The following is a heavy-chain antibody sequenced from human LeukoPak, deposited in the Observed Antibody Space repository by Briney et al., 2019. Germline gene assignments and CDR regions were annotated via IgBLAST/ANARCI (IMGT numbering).Heavy chain of an antibody. CDR2: ISGSGGST. V-gene: IGHV3-23*01. D-gene: IGHD5-12*01. Sequence: PGGSLRLSCAASGFTFSSYAMSWVRQAPGKGLEWVSAISGSGGSTYYADSVKGRFTISRDNSENTLYLQMNSLRAEDTAVYYCAKDVIVAIRGCGMDVWGQGTTVTVSS. CDR3: AKDVIVAIRGCGMDV. CDR1: GFTFSSYA. J-gene: IGHJ6*02.